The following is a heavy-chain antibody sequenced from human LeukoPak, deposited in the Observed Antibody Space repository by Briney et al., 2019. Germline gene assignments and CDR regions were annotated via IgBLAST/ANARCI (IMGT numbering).Heavy chain of an antibody. CDR3: VKDYLVEAQRVYYFDY. CDR2: IRYDESKE. J-gene: IGHJ4*01. CDR1: GVTFSSYG. D-gene: IGHD1-26*01. Sequence: GGSLRLSCAASGVTFSSYGWHWVRQAPGKGLEWVAFIRYDESKEYYADSVKGRFTISRDNSKNTLYLQMSSLRVEDTAVYHCVKDYLVEAQRVYYFDYWGQEAWSPSPQ. V-gene: IGHV3-30*02.